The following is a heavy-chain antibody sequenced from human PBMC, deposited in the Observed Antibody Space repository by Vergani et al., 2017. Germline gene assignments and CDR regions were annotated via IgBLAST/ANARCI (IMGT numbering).Heavy chain of an antibody. CDR2: IYYSGNT. CDR3: AGLCSGGSCYSGAYFDR. J-gene: IGHJ4*02. Sequence: QLQLQESGSGLVKPSQTLSLTCAVSAGSINSGGYSWSWIRQPPGKGREWIGYIYYSGNTYYNPSLKSRVTISVARYKNQFSLKLNSVTGADTAVYYCAGLCSGGSCYSGAYFDRWGQGTLVTVSS. CDR1: AGSINSGGYS. V-gene: IGHV4-30-2*01. D-gene: IGHD2-15*01.